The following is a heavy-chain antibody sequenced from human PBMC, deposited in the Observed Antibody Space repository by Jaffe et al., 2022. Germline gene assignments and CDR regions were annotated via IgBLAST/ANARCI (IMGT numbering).Heavy chain of an antibody. Sequence: QVQLVQSGGEVKKHGASVKVSCKASGYTFTSYGISWVRQAPGQGLEWMGWISAYNGNTKYEQKFQGRVTMTTDTSTTTAYMELRSLRSDDTAVYYCARDLDSYCSGGSCYSVPNDALDIWGQGTMVTVSS. V-gene: IGHV1-18*01. CDR3: ARDLDSYCSGGSCYSVPNDALDI. CDR2: ISAYNGNT. D-gene: IGHD2-15*01. CDR1: GYTFTSYG. J-gene: IGHJ3*02.